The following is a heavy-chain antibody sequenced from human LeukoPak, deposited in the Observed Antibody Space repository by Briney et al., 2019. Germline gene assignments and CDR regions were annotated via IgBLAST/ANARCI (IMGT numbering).Heavy chain of an antibody. V-gene: IGHV3-48*03. CDR1: GFSFSSYE. J-gene: IGHJ6*03. Sequence: GGSLRLSCAASGFSFSSYEMNWVRQAPGKGLEWVSYIISSSSTTYYEDSVKGRFTVSRDNAKNSLYLQMNSLRVEDTAVYYCARIARDYYYMDVRGKGTTVTVSS. CDR3: ARIARDYYYMDV. CDR2: IISSSSTT.